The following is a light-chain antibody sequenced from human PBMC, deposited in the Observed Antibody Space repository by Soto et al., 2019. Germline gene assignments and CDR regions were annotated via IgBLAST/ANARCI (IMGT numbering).Light chain of an antibody. V-gene: IGKV3-15*01. CDR2: GAS. CDR3: QQYDSFSVT. J-gene: IGKJ1*01. CDR1: QSLNRD. Sequence: IVMTQSPATLSMSPGERATLSCRASQSLNRDLAWYQQKPGQSPRLLIFGASIRATTVPARFNGSGSGTEFSLAISNLQSEDFATYYCQQYDSFSVTFGQGTKVDIK.